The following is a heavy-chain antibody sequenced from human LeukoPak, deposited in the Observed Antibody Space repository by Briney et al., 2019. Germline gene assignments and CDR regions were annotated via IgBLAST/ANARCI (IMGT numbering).Heavy chain of an antibody. V-gene: IGHV4-61*08. J-gene: IGHJ4*02. CDR3: ASYGSGESFDY. D-gene: IGHD3-10*01. CDR2: IYYSGST. Sequence: SETLSLTCTVSGGSISSGGYYWSWIRQHPGKGLEWIGYIYYSGSTNYNPSLKSRATISVDTSKNQFSLKLSSVTAADTAVYYCASYGSGESFDYWGQGTLVTVSS. CDR1: GGSISSGGYY.